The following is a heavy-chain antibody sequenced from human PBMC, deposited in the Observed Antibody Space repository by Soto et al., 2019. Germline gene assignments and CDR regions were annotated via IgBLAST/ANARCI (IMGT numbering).Heavy chain of an antibody. J-gene: IGHJ4*02. CDR3: ARQRGGGGY. CDR1: GFTVSNNY. D-gene: IGHD6-25*01. Sequence: EVQLVESGGGLIQPGGSLRLSCAVSGFTVSNNYMSWVRQAPGKGLEGVSVIYSGGYTAYGDSVKGRFTISRDNSKNTLYLKKNTRGADHRAGYYCARQRGGGGYWGQGTLVTVSS. V-gene: IGHV3-53*01. CDR2: IYSGGYT.